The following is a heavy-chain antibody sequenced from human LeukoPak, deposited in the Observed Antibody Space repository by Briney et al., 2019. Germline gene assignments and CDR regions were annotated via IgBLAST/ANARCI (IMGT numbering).Heavy chain of an antibody. D-gene: IGHD3-22*01. V-gene: IGHV1-18*01. CDR2: ISAYNGNT. CDR3: AGCDSSGYWYGMDV. CDR1: GYIFTGYG. J-gene: IGHJ6*02. Sequence: ASVKVSCKASGYIFTGYGIGWVRQAPGQGLEWMGWISAYNGNTDYAQKLQGRVTMTTDTSTSTAYMELRSLRSDDTAVYYCAGCDSSGYWYGMDVWGQGTTVTVSS.